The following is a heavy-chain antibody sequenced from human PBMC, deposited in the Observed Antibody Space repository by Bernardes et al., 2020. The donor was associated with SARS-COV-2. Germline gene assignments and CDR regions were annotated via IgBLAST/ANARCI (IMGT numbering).Heavy chain of an antibody. J-gene: IGHJ4*02. V-gene: IGHV3-23*01. CDR3: AKTLYGGCDY. D-gene: IGHD4-17*01. CDR2: ISGNGGTT. Sequence: GGSLRLSCAASGFTFKTYAMSWVRQAPGKGLECVSSISGNGGTTSYADSVRGRFTISRDNSMNMLYLQMNSLRAEDTALYYCAKTLYGGCDYWGQGTMVAVSS. CDR1: GFTFKTYA.